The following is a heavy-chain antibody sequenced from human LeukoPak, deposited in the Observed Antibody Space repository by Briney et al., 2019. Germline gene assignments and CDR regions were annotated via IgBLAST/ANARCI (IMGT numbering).Heavy chain of an antibody. CDR3: ARDSDGIDYYYYMDV. CDR2: INPNSGGT. J-gene: IGHJ6*03. V-gene: IGHV1-2*02. CDR1: GYTFTGYY. D-gene: IGHD1-14*01. Sequence: GASVKVSCKASGYTFTGYYMHWVRQAPGQGLEWMGWINPNSGGTNYAQKFQGRVTMTRDTSISTAYMELSRLRSDDTAVYYCARDSDGIDYYYYMDVWGKGTTVTVSS.